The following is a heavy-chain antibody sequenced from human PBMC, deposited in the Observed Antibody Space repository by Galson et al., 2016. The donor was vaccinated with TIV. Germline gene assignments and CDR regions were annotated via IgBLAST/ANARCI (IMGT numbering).Heavy chain of an antibody. CDR1: GFTFSSHA. J-gene: IGHJ4*02. D-gene: IGHD2-8*02. CDR3: ARGNSLLLPLLYFDS. V-gene: IGHV3-23*01. Sequence: LRLSCAASGFTFSSHAMSWVRQAPGRGLEWVSLISGSGAATYYADSVKGRFTISRDNSENTLYLQMNSLRAEDTAIYHCARGNSLLLPLLYFDSWGKGTLVSVSS. CDR2: ISGSGAAT.